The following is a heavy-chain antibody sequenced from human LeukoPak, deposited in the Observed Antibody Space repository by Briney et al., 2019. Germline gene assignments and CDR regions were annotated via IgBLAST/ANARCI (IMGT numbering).Heavy chain of an antibody. CDR3: AREPRLLMGNAFDI. CDR1: GGSISSISYY. Sequence: SETLSLTCTVSGGSISSISYYWGWIRQPPGKGLEWIGSIYYSGSTYYNPSLKSRVTISVDTSKNQFSLKLSSVTAADTAVYYCAREPRLLMGNAFDIWGQGTMVTVSS. J-gene: IGHJ3*02. V-gene: IGHV4-39*07. D-gene: IGHD3-22*01. CDR2: IYYSGST.